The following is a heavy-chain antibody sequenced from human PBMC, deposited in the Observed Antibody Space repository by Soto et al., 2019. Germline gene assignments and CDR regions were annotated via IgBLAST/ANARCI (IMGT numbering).Heavy chain of an antibody. CDR2: IYPGDSDT. Sequence: GESLKISCKGSGYSFTSYWIGWVRQMPGKGLEWMGIIYPGDSDTRYSPSFQGQVTISADKSISTAYLQWSSLKASDTAMYYCARHDGGYDSSGYYYDYWGQGTLVTVSS. V-gene: IGHV5-51*01. J-gene: IGHJ4*02. CDR1: GYSFTSYW. CDR3: ARHDGGYDSSGYYYDY. D-gene: IGHD3-22*01.